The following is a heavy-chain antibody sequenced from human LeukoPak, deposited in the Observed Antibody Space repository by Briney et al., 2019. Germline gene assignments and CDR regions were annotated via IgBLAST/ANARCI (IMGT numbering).Heavy chain of an antibody. Sequence: SETLSLTCTVSGGSISSYYWSWIRQPAGKGLEWIGRIYTSGSTNYNPSLKSRVTISVDKPKNQFSLKLSSVTAADTAVYYCARDHDNSYGYYFDYWGQGTLVTVSS. CDR1: GGSISSYY. J-gene: IGHJ4*02. V-gene: IGHV4-4*07. CDR2: IYTSGST. CDR3: ARDHDNSYGYYFDY. D-gene: IGHD5-18*01.